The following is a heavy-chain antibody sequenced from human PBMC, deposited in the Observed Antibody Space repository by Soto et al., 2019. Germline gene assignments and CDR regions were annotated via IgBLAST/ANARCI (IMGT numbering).Heavy chain of an antibody. CDR1: GGTFSSYA. CDR3: ARALVAARPNYYYGMDV. J-gene: IGHJ6*02. Sequence: GASVKVSCKASGGTFSSYAISWVRQAPGQGLEWMGGIIPIFGTANYAQKFQGRVTVTADESTSTAYMELSSLRSEDTAVYYCARALVAARPNYYYGMDVWGQGTTVTGS. V-gene: IGHV1-69*13. CDR2: IIPIFGTA. D-gene: IGHD6-6*01.